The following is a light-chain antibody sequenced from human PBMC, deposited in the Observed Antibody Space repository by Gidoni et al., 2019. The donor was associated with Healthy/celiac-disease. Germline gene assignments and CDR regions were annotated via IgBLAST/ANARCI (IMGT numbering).Light chain of an antibody. Sequence: DIQMNQSPSSLSASVGDRVTITCQASQDIGNYVNWYQHKPGKAPTLLICDASNLETGVPSRFSGSGSGTDFTFTISSLQPEDIATYYCQQYDNRPPYTFGQGTKVEIK. J-gene: IGKJ2*01. CDR2: DAS. V-gene: IGKV1-33*01. CDR1: QDIGNY. CDR3: QQYDNRPPYT.